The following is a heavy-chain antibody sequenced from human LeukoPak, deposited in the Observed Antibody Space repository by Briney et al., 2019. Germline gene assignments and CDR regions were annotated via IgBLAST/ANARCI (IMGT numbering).Heavy chain of an antibody. J-gene: IGHJ4*02. Sequence: GGSLRLSCAASGFTVSSNYMSWVRQAPGKGLEWVSVIYSSGSTYYADSVKGRFTISRDNSKNTLYLQMNSLRAEDTAVYYCARSVRSNSFGYWGQGTLVTVSS. D-gene: IGHD4-11*01. CDR1: GFTVSSNY. CDR2: IYSSGST. V-gene: IGHV3-66*01. CDR3: ARSVRSNSFGY.